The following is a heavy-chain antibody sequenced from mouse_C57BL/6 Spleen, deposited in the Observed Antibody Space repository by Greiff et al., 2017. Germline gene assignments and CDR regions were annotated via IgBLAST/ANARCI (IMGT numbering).Heavy chain of an antibody. CDR1: GYTFTSYW. J-gene: IGHJ4*01. V-gene: IGHV1-50*01. CDR3: ARRPLAMDY. Sequence: VQLQQPGAELVKPGASVKLSCKASGYTFTSYWMQWVKQRPGQGLEWIGEIDPSDSYTNYNQKFKGKATVTVDTSSSTAYMQLSSLTSEDSAVYYCARRPLAMDYWGQGTSVTGSS. CDR2: IDPSDSYT.